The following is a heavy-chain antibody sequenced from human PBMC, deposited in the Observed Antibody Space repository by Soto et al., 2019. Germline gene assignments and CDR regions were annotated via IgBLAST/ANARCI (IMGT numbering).Heavy chain of an antibody. J-gene: IGHJ3*02. D-gene: IGHD3-22*01. Sequence: GGSLRLSCAASGFTFSSYWMHWVRQAPGKGLVWVSRINSDGSSTSYADSVKGRFTISRDNAKNTLYLQMNSLRAEDTAVYYCARGSSTMIVVMDSRGDAFDIWGQGTMVTVSS. CDR1: GFTFSSYW. CDR2: INSDGSST. CDR3: ARGSSTMIVVMDSRGDAFDI. V-gene: IGHV3-74*01.